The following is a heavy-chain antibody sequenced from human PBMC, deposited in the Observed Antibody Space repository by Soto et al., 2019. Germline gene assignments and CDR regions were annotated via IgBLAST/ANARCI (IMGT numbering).Heavy chain of an antibody. CDR2: VYYSGGA. D-gene: IGHD2-21*01. V-gene: IGHV4-39*01. J-gene: IGHJ5*01. CDR1: GVSIHNSHSF. Sequence: SETLSLTCAVSGVSIHNSHSFWGWIRQPPGKGLEFIANVYYSGGAHYNSSFKSRVTISVDTATNQVSLRISSVTAADTAVYFCGRVVEGATRHTDFDSWGQGTLVTVSS. CDR3: GRVVEGATRHTDFDS.